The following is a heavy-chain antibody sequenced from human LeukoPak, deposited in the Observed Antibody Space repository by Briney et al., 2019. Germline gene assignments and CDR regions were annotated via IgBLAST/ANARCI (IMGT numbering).Heavy chain of an antibody. CDR3: AKAPGVAAPTYYYYYYYMDV. CDR2: IRYDGSNK. Sequence: GGSLRLSCAASGFTFSSYGMHWVRQAPGKGLEWVAFIRYDGSNKYYADSVKGRFAISRDNSKNTLYLQMNSLRAEDTAVYYRAKAPGVAAPTYYYYYYYMDVWGKGTTVTVSS. J-gene: IGHJ6*03. V-gene: IGHV3-30*02. CDR1: GFTFSSYG. D-gene: IGHD6-6*01.